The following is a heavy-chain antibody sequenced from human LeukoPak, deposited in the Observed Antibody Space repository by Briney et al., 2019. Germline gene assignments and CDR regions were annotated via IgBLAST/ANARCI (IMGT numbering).Heavy chain of an antibody. V-gene: IGHV3-23*01. CDR2: ISGSGCST. Sequence: GGSLRLSCAASGFTFSSYGMSWVRQAPGKGLEWVSSISGSGCSTYYADSVKGQFTISRDNSKNTLYLQMNSLRAEDTAVYYCARDPGGGVREYYFDYWGQGTLVTVSS. CDR3: ARDPGGGVREYYFDY. D-gene: IGHD1-26*01. J-gene: IGHJ4*02. CDR1: GFTFSSYG.